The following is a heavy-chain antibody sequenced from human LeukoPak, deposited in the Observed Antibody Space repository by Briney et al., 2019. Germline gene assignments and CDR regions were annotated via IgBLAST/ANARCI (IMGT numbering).Heavy chain of an antibody. D-gene: IGHD2-2*01. J-gene: IGHJ5*02. CDR2: ITGSGPDT. CDR1: GFTFSTYA. CDR3: AKSLYCSSTSCYPGWFDP. Sequence: RPGGSLRLSCAASGFTFSTYAMNWVRQAPGKRLEWVSSITGSGPDTYYAGSVKGRITISRDNSRNTLYLQMNSLRAEDTAVYYCAKSLYCSSTSCYPGWFDPWGQGTLVTVSS. V-gene: IGHV3-23*01.